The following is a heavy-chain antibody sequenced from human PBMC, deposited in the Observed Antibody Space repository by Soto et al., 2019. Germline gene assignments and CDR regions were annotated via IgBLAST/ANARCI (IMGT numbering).Heavy chain of an antibody. Sequence: EVQLLDSGGDLVPPGESLKLSCVASGFTFGSRAMSWVRQAPGEGLEWVASITDDGGDIKYEDSVRGRFTISRDNSKNTVYLLMSRLRAEDSALYFCAGGSEESSPGSRIFEFWGRGTLVTVSS. CDR3: AGGSEESSPGSRIFEF. D-gene: IGHD3-10*01. V-gene: IGHV3-23*01. J-gene: IGHJ4*02. CDR2: ITDDGGDI. CDR1: GFTFGSRA.